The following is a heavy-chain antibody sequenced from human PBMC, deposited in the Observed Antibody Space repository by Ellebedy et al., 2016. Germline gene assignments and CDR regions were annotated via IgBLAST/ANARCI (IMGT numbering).Heavy chain of an antibody. Sequence: SETLSLTXTVSGASISSHFWSWVRQPPGKGLEWIGFIYSDGATKYNDALKSRVTMSMDTSRNHFSLSLNSVTAADTAVYYCARESYGSGINNWFDPWGQGTLVTVSS. D-gene: IGHD3-10*01. CDR2: IYSDGAT. CDR1: GASISSHF. V-gene: IGHV4-59*11. CDR3: ARESYGSGINNWFDP. J-gene: IGHJ5*02.